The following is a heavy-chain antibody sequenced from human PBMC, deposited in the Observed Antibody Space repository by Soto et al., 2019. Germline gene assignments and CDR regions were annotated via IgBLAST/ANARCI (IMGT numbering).Heavy chain of an antibody. V-gene: IGHV3-30*03. Sequence: EQLVESGGGVVQPGRSLRLSCAASGFAFSDYGMHWVRQAPGKGLEWVAVISYDGRAAISHDGSNIYYAESVKGRFTISRDNSKNTLYLQMNSLRAEDTAVYYCATWGESSLNPFDLWGRGTLVTVSS. J-gene: IGHJ3*01. CDR1: GFAFSDYG. CDR3: ATWGESSLNPFDL. D-gene: IGHD3-16*02. CDR2: ISYDGRAAISHDGSNI.